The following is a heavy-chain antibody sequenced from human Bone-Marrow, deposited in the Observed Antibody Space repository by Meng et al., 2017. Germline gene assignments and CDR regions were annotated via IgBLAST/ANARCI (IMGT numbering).Heavy chain of an antibody. V-gene: IGHV4-34*01. CDR2: NNHSGST. D-gene: IGHD5-18*01. CDR3: ERDRKSTAGWIQLWKLAY. CDR1: GGTFSGSY. J-gene: IGHJ4*02. Sequence: QGEAQQRRAVLFKHSGPLSSAVPGYGGTFSGSYWGGTLQPPGKVLDGIGENNHSGSTNYNPSLKSRVTISVDKSKNQFSLRLSSVTSVVTAVYYCERDRKSTAGWIQLWKLAYWGQGTLVTVSS.